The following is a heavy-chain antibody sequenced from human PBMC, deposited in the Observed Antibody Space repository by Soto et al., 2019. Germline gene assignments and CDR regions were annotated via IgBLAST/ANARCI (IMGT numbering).Heavy chain of an antibody. CDR2: IIPISGTA. CDR1: GGTFSSYA. CDR3: AGSQGERTSLVIAYDYYYGMDV. V-gene: IGHV1-69*01. D-gene: IGHD2-2*01. Sequence: QVQLVQSGAEVKKPGSSENVSCKASGGTFSSYAISWVRQAPGQGLEWMGGIIPISGTANYAQKFQGRVTITAFESARKVSVGPSRRRSEDTAANYWAGSQGERTSLVIAYDYYYGMDVWCQGTTLTFSS. J-gene: IGHJ6*02.